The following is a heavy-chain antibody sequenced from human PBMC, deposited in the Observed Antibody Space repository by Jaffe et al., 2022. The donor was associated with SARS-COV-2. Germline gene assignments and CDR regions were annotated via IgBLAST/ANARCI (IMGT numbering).Heavy chain of an antibody. CDR3: AKVDYYYYGMDV. J-gene: IGHJ6*02. CDR2: ISWNSGSI. V-gene: IGHV3-9*01. CDR1: GFTFDDYA. Sequence: EVQLVESGGGLVQPGRSLRLSCAASGFTFDDYAMHWVRQAPGKGLEWVSGISWNSGSIGYADSVKGRFTISRDNAKNSLYLQMNSLRAEDTALYYCAKVDYYYYGMDVWGQGTTVTVSS.